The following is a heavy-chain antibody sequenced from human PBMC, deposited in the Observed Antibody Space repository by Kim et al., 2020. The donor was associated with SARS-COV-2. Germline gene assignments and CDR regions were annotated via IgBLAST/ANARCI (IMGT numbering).Heavy chain of an antibody. D-gene: IGHD2-2*01. J-gene: IGHJ4*02. CDR2: IKQDGSEK. Sequence: GGSLRPSCAASGFIFSDYWMSWVRQAPGKGLEWVANIKQDGSEKNYVDSVKGRFTISRDNGKNSLYLQMNSLRAEDTAVYYCTRARRSSSYHPFDYWGQGNLVTVSS. V-gene: IGHV3-7*01. CDR1: GFIFSDYW. CDR3: TRARRSSSYHPFDY.